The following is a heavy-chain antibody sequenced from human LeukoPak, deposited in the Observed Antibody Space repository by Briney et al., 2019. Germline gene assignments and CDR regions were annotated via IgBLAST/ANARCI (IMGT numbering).Heavy chain of an antibody. V-gene: IGHV3-11*06. CDR3: ARGRGISRPYYFDS. CDR2: IDSSSTYT. D-gene: IGHD6-6*01. Sequence: GGSLRLSCAASRFIFRDYYMSWIRQAPGKGLEWVSHIDSSSTYTNYADSVKGRFTISRDNAKKSLYLQMNSLRADDTAVYYCARGRGISRPYYFDSWGQGTLVTVSS. J-gene: IGHJ4*02. CDR1: RFIFRDYY.